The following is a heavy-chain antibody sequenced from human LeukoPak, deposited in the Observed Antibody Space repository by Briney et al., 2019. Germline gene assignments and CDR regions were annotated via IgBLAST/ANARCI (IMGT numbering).Heavy chain of an antibody. CDR2: IYYSGNT. CDR1: GGSISSYY. V-gene: IGHV4-59*08. D-gene: IGHD5-12*01. CDR3: ARHSRFGGYDFGDYYYGMDV. J-gene: IGHJ6*02. Sequence: SETLSLTCTVSGGSISSYYWSWIRQPPGKGLEGIGYIYYSGNTNYNPSLKSRVTISVDTSKNQFYLKLSSVTAADTAVYYCARHSRFGGYDFGDYYYGMDVWGQGTTVTVSS.